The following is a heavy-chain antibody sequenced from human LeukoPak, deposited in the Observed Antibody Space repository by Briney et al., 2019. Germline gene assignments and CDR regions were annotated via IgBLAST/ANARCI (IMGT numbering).Heavy chain of an antibody. CDR3: ARDQVGYGLDY. J-gene: IGHJ4*02. D-gene: IGHD5-18*01. CDR1: SGSINNQY. V-gene: IGHV4-59*11. Sequence: SETLSLTCVVSSGSINNQYWTWIRQPPGKGLEWIGYIYDTGNTNYNPFLKSRVNISIDTSKNQFSLKLTSVTAADTAVYYCARDQVGYGLDYWGQGTLVTVSS. CDR2: IYDTGNT.